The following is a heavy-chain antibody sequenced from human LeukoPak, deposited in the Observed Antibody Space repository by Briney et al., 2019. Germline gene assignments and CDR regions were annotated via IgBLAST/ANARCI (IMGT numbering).Heavy chain of an antibody. D-gene: IGHD3-22*01. CDR1: GYSISSGCY. CDR3: ARPTSITMIGGAFDI. Sequence: PSETLSLTCAVSGYSISSGCYWGWIRQPPGEGLEWIGSIYHSGSTYYNPSLKSRVTISVDTSKNQFSLKLGSVTAADTAVYYCARPTSITMIGGAFDIWGQGTMVTVSS. V-gene: IGHV4-38-2*01. J-gene: IGHJ3*02. CDR2: IYHSGST.